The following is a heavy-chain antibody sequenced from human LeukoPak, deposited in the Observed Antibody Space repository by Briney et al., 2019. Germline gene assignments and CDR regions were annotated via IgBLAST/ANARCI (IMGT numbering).Heavy chain of an antibody. CDR2: INHSGST. CDR3: ARDRFLPGTVAATALLDY. J-gene: IGHJ4*02. CDR1: GGSFSGYY. V-gene: IGHV4-34*01. D-gene: IGHD2-15*01. Sequence: PSETLSLTCAVYGGSFSGYYWSWIRQPPGKGLEWIGEINHSGSTNYNPSLKSRVTISVDTSKNQFSLKLSSVTAADTAVYYCARDRFLPGTVAATALLDYWGQGTLVTVSS.